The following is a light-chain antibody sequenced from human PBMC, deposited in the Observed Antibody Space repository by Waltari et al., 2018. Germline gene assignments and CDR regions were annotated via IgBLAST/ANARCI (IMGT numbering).Light chain of an antibody. CDR3: QKYNSYPGT. CDR2: KAS. J-gene: IGKJ1*01. Sequence: DIQMTQSPSTLSASVGDRVTITWRASQSISGWLAWYPQKPGKAPNLLIYKASSPGGAVPSRVSASRFGTELTLTINSLQPDDLATYYYQKYNSYPGTFGQGTKVEIK. V-gene: IGKV1-5*03. CDR1: QSISGW.